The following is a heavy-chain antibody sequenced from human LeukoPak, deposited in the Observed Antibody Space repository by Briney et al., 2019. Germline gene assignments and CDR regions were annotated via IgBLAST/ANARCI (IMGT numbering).Heavy chain of an antibody. CDR2: ISGSGGST. J-gene: IGHJ4*02. CDR1: GYTFSSYG. CDR3: AKGTAPDYGDYVPFDY. Sequence: PGGSLRLSCAASGYTFSSYGMSWVRQAPGKGLEWVSAISGSGGSTYYADSVKGRFTISRDNSKNTLYLQMNSLRAEDTALYYCAKGTAPDYGDYVPFDYWGQGTLVTVSS. V-gene: IGHV3-23*01. D-gene: IGHD4-17*01.